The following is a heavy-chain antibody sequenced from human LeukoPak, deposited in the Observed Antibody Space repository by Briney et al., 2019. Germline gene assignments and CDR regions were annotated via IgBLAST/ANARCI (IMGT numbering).Heavy chain of an antibody. CDR2: IYPGDSDT. CDR3: ARQGCSSTSCYNWFDP. V-gene: IGHV5-51*01. D-gene: IGHD2-2*01. J-gene: IGHJ5*02. CDR1: GYSFTSYW. Sequence: GESLKISCKGSGYSFTSYWIGWVRQMPGKGLEWMVIIYPGDSDTRYSPSFQGQVTISADKSISTAYLQWSSLKASDTAMYYCARQGCSSTSCYNWFDPWGQGTLVTVSS.